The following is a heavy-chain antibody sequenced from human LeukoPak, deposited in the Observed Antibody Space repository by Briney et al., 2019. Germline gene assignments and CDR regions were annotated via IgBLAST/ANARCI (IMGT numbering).Heavy chain of an antibody. J-gene: IGHJ4*02. V-gene: IGHV3-66*01. CDR1: GFTVSSNY. CDR3: ARFSGLGTNWGRDY. CDR2: IYSGGST. D-gene: IGHD7-27*01. Sequence: GGSLRLSCAASGFTVSSNYMSWVRQAPGKGLEWVSVIYSGGSTNYADSVKGRFAISRDNSKNTLYLQMNSLRAGDTAVYYCARFSGLGTNWGRDYWGQGTLVTVSS.